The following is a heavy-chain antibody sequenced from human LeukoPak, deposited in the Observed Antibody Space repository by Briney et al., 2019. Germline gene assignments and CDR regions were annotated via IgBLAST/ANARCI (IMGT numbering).Heavy chain of an antibody. V-gene: IGHV3-7*01. J-gene: IGHJ4*02. CDR3: ARFGYVAAVDV. D-gene: IGHD2-15*01. Sequence: GGSLRLSCARSGFSFSAYWMTWVRQAPGTGLEWVAHINPAGSETYYVDPVKGRFSISRDNAKNLVYLQMNSLRAEDTAVYHCARFGYVAAVDVWGQGTPVTVSS. CDR1: GFSFSAYW. CDR2: INPAGSET.